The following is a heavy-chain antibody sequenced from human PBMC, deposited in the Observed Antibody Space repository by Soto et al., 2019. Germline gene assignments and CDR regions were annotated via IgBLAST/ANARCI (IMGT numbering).Heavy chain of an antibody. J-gene: IGHJ4*02. V-gene: IGHV4-59*12. CDR1: GDSIGVYY. Sequence: SETLSLTCTVSGDSIGVYYWAWIRLYPGAGLEWIVVINDRGNPNYNPSLERRVTISLDPSKHKSFLRLNSATAADTAVYYCARATYRRDAYLMSTPQVDSWGQGTLVTVSS. CDR3: ARATYRRDAYLMSTPQVDS. CDR2: INDRGNP. D-gene: IGHD3-16*01.